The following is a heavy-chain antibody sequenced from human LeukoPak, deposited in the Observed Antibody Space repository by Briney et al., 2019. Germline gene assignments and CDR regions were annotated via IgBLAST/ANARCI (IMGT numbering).Heavy chain of an antibody. D-gene: IGHD1-26*01. Sequence: PSDTLSLTCTVSGGSISSYYWSWIRQPAGKGLEWIGRIYTSGSTNYNPSLNGRVTMSLDESSNQLSLKLTSVTAADTAIYYCSRESGAFCPFGYWGQGTLVIVPS. J-gene: IGHJ4*02. CDR1: GGSISSYY. CDR2: IYTSGST. CDR3: SRESGAFCPFGY. V-gene: IGHV4-4*07.